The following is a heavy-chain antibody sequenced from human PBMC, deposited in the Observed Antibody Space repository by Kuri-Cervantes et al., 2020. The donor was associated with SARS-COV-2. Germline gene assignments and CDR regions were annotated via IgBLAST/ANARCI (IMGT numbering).Heavy chain of an antibody. V-gene: IGHV4-61*01. CDR3: ARITSRRGVDY. J-gene: IGHJ4*02. CDR2: IYYSGST. Sequence: SETLSLTCTVSGGSVSSGSYYWSWIRQPPGKGLEWIGYIYYSGSTNYNPSLKSRVTISVDTSKNQFSLKLSSVTAADTAVYYCARITSRRGVDYWGQGTLVTVSS. D-gene: IGHD3-16*01. CDR1: GGSVSSGSYY.